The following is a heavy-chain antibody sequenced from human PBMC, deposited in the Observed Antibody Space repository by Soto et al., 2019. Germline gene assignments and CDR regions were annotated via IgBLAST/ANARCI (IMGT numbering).Heavy chain of an antibody. CDR3: ARDGEGAMAGAFNI. D-gene: IGHD6-19*01. CDR2: IFYTGRA. J-gene: IGHJ3*02. CDR1: GVSVSSAFYY. V-gene: IGHV4-61*01. Sequence: QVQLQESGPGLAKPSETLSLTCTVSGVSVSSAFYYWRWIRQAPGKELEWIGYIFYTGRANYSPTLKSRVTLSIDTSRNQFSLRLDSATAADTAVYYCARDGEGAMAGAFNIWGQGTMVTVSS.